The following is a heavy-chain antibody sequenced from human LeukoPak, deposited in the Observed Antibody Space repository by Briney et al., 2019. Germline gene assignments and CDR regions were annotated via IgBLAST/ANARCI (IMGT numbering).Heavy chain of an antibody. CDR2: ISWNSGSI. V-gene: IGHV3-9*01. CDR3: AKAYGSGSLGADWFEP. J-gene: IGHJ5*02. Sequence: PGGSLRLSCAASGFTFSSYTMNWVRQAPGKGLEWVSGISWNSGSIGYADSVKGRFTISRDNAKNSLYLQMNSLRAEDTALYYCAKAYGSGSLGADWFEPWGQGTLVTVSS. CDR1: GFTFSSYT. D-gene: IGHD3-10*01.